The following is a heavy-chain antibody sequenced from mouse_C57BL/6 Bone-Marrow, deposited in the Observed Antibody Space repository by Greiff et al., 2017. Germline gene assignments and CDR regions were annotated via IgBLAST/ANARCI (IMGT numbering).Heavy chain of an antibody. CDR1: GFNIKDDY. V-gene: IGHV14-4*01. D-gene: IGHD4-1*01. CDR3: TTTGSMDY. CDR2: IDPENGDT. Sequence: VQLQQSGAELVRPGASVKLSCTASGFNIKDDYMHWVKQRPEQGLEWIGWIDPENGDTESASKFQGKATIIADTSSNTAYLQLSSLTSEDTAVYYCTTTGSMDYWGQGTSVTVSS. J-gene: IGHJ4*01.